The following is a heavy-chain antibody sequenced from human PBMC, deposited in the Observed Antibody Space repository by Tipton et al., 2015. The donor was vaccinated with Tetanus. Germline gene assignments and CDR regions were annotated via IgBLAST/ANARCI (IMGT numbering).Heavy chain of an antibody. CDR1: GGSISSYF. J-gene: IGHJ2*01. CDR3: ARDTYYGDPLGYFDL. D-gene: IGHD4-17*01. Sequence: TLSLTCTVSGGSISSYFWTWIRQPPGKGLEWIGYIDYSGRTDYNPSLKNRVNISLDTSKKQFSLKLRSVTAADTAVYYCARDTYYGDPLGYFDLWGRGTLVTVSS. CDR2: IDYSGRT. V-gene: IGHV4-59*12.